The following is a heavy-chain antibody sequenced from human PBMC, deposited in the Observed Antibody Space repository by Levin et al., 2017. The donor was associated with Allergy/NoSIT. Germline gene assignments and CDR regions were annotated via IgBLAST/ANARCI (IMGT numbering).Heavy chain of an antibody. Sequence: GGSLRLSCAASGFTFSSYSMNWVRQAPGKGLEWVSYISSSSSTIYYADSVKGRFTISRDNAKNSLYLQMNSLRDEDTAVYYCAREYSSSVGGYYYGMDVWGQGTTVTVSS. J-gene: IGHJ6*02. CDR3: AREYSSSVGGYYYGMDV. CDR1: GFTFSSYS. CDR2: ISSSSSTI. D-gene: IGHD6-13*01. V-gene: IGHV3-48*02.